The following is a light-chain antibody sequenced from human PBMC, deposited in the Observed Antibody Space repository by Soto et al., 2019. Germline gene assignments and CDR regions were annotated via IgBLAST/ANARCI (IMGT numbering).Light chain of an antibody. Sequence: EIVVTQSPGTLSLSPGERATLSCRASQSVTSNYLAWYQQKPGQAPRLLIYGASSRATGIPDRFSGNGSGTDFTLTISRLEPEDFAVYYCQQYGSSPYTFGQGTKLEIK. CDR1: QSVTSNY. V-gene: IGKV3-20*01. J-gene: IGKJ2*01. CDR3: QQYGSSPYT. CDR2: GAS.